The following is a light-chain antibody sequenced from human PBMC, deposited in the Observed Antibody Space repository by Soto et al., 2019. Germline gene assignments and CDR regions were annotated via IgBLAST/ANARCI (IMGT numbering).Light chain of an antibody. J-gene: IGKJ3*01. Sequence: DIQLTQSPSFLSASVGDRVTITCRASQGISSYLAWYQQKPGKAPKLLIYAASTLQSGVPSRFSGSGSGTEFTLTISSLQPEDFASIYCQQLFSYPLFTFGPGTKVDIK. CDR3: QQLFSYPLFT. CDR1: QGISSY. V-gene: IGKV1-9*01. CDR2: AAS.